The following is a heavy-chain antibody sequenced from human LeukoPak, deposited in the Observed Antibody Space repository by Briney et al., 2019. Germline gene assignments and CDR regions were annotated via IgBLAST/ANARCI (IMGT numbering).Heavy chain of an antibody. D-gene: IGHD3-9*01. V-gene: IGHV3-53*01. CDR3: AKEGDFYDILTDY. CDR1: GFTVDSNY. CDR2: IYTGGNT. Sequence: PGGSLRLSCAASGFTVDSNYLSWVRQAPGKGLEWVSTIYTGGNTYYAASVKGRFTISRDNSKNTLYLQMNSLRAEDTAVYYCAKEGDFYDILTDYWGQGTLVTVSS. J-gene: IGHJ4*02.